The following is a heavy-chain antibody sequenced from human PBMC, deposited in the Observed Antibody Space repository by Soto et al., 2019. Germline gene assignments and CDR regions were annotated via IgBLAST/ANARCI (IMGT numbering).Heavy chain of an antibody. CDR1: GGSISSSSYY. CDR3: ARHLADTPERVLLWFGEFLNWFDP. Sequence: PSETLSLTCTVSGGSISSSSYYWGWIRQPPGKGLEWIGSIYYSGSTYYNPSLKSRVTISVDTSKNQFSLKLSSVTAADTAVYYCARHLADTPERVLLWFGEFLNWFDPWGQGTLVTVSS. J-gene: IGHJ5*02. CDR2: IYYSGST. D-gene: IGHD3-10*01. V-gene: IGHV4-39*01.